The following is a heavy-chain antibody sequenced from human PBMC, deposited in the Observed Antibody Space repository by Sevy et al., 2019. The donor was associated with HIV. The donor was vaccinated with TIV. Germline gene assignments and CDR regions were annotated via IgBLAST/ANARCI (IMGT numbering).Heavy chain of an antibody. CDR1: GFTFSDYY. J-gene: IGHJ4*02. Sequence: GGSLRLSCAASGFTFSDYYMSWIRQAPGKGLEWVSYMSSGTSYTNYADLVKGRLTISRANAKNSLYLQMNSLRAEDTAVYYCARDRRNYGGQYFDYWGQGTLVTVSS. CDR3: ARDRRNYGGQYFDY. CDR2: MSSGTSYT. V-gene: IGHV3-11*06. D-gene: IGHD1-7*01.